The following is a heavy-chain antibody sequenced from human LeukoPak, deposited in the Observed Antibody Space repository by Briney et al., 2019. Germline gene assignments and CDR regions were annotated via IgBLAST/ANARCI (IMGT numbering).Heavy chain of an antibody. CDR2: INSDGSST. J-gene: IGHJ6*03. CDR1: GFTFSSYW. V-gene: IGHV3-74*01. Sequence: PGGSLRLSRAASGFTFSSYWMHWVRQAPGKGLVWVSRINSDGSSTSYADSVKGRFTISRDNAKNTLYLQMNSLRAEDTAVYYCAREGAYYDSSGYYYYYYMDVWGKGTTVTVPS. D-gene: IGHD3-22*01. CDR3: AREGAYYDSSGYYYYYYMDV.